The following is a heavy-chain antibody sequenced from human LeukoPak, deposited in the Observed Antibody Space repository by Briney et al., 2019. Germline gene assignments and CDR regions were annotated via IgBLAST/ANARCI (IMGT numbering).Heavy chain of an antibody. CDR2: IYYSGSA. CDR3: ARGSGADAFDI. Sequence: SETLSLTCTVSGGSISSYYWSWIRQPPGKGLEWIGYIYYSGSANYNPSLKSRVTISVDTSKNQFSLKLSSVTAADTAVYYCARGSGADAFDIWGQGTMVTVSS. CDR1: GGSISSYY. D-gene: IGHD1-26*01. J-gene: IGHJ3*02. V-gene: IGHV4-59*01.